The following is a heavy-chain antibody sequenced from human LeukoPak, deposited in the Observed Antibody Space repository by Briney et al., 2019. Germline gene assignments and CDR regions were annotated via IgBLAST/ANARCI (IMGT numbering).Heavy chain of an antibody. J-gene: IGHJ4*02. Sequence: SETLSLTCTVSGGSISSSSYYWGWIRQPPGKGLEWIGSIYYSGSTYYNPSLKSRVTISVDTSKNQFSLKLSSVTAADTAVYYCARSRVTTIFVFYGGRGTLVTVSS. D-gene: IGHD2-21*02. CDR3: ARSRVTTIFVFY. CDR1: GGSISSSSYY. V-gene: IGHV4-39*01. CDR2: IYYSGST.